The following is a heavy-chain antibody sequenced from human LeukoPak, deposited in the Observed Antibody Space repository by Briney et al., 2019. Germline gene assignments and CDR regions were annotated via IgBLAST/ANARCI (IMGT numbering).Heavy chain of an antibody. CDR2: VRRGASGGAT. CDR1: GFTFSSYG. D-gene: IGHD3-22*01. Sequence: GRSLRLSCAASGFTFSSYGMHWVRQAPGKGLEWVGFVRRGASGGATYYAASVKGRFIISRDDSKSIAYLQMNSLETEDTAVYYCSSSYYHDSSGYGPLDYWGQGTLVTVSS. V-gene: IGHV3-49*04. J-gene: IGHJ4*02. CDR3: SSSYYHDSSGYGPLDY.